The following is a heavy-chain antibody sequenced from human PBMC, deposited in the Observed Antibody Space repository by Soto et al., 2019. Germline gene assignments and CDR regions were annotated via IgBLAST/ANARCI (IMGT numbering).Heavy chain of an antibody. D-gene: IGHD5-12*01. CDR1: GGSISSGDYY. V-gene: IGHV4-30-4*01. CDR2: IYYSGST. J-gene: IGHJ4*02. CDR3: ARVPSYSGFLLYYFDY. Sequence: QVQLQESGPGLVKPSQTLSLTCTVSGGSISSGDYYWSWIRQPPGKGLEWIGYIYYSGSTYYNPSLKSRVTRSVDTSKNQCSLKLSSVTAADTAVYYCARVPSYSGFLLYYFDYWGQGTLVTVSS.